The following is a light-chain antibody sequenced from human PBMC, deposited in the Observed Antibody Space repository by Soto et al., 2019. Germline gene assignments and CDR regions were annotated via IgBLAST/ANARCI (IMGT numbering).Light chain of an antibody. CDR2: AVT. Sequence: QSALTQPASVSGSPGQSITISCTGTSSDIGGYNFVSWYHQHPGKAPKLLIYAVTNRPSGIPDRFSGSKSGNTASLTISGLQAEDEADYYCASYTTRTTLVFGGGTKLTVL. CDR1: SSDIGGYNF. V-gene: IGLV2-14*01. J-gene: IGLJ2*01. CDR3: ASYTTRTTLV.